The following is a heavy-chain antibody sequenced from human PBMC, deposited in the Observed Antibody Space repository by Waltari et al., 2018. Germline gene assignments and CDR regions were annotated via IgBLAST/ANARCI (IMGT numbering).Heavy chain of an antibody. CDR3: AREAYPDVDYYYGMDV. Sequence: QVQLVQSGAEVKKPGASVKVSCKASGYTFTGYYMHWVRQAPGQGLEWMGVINPNSGCTNYAQKFQGRVTTTRDTSISTADMELSRLRSDDTAVYYCAREAYPDVDYYYGMDVWGQGTTVTVSS. CDR1: GYTFTGYY. V-gene: IGHV1-2*02. CDR2: INPNSGCT. J-gene: IGHJ6*02.